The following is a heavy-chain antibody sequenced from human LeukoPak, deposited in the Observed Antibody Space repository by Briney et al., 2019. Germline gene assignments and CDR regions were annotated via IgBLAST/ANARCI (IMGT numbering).Heavy chain of an antibody. V-gene: IGHV4-59*08. CDR3: ARLMQLRYFDWLLHKNPNIWFDP. CDR2: IYYSGST. J-gene: IGHJ5*02. Sequence: PSETLSLTCTVSGGSISTYYWSWIRQPPGKGLEWIGYIYYSGSTNYNPSLKSRVTISVDTSKNQFSLKLSSVTAADTAVYYCARLMQLRYFDWLLHKNPNIWFDPWGQGTLVTVSS. CDR1: GGSISTYY. D-gene: IGHD3-9*01.